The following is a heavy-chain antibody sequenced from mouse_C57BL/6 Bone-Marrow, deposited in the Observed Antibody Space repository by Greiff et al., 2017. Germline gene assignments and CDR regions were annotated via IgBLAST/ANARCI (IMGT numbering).Heavy chain of an antibody. CDR1: GFTFSDAW. V-gene: IGHV6-6*01. CDR3: TKGGLYYFDY. J-gene: IGHJ2*01. CDR2: IRNKANNHAT. Sequence: EVKVEESGGGLVQPGGSMKLSCAASGFTFSDAWMDWVRQSPEKGLEWVAEIRNKANNHATYYAESVKGRFTISRDDSKSSVYLQMNSLRAEDTGIYDCTKGGLYYFDYWGQGTTLTVSS. D-gene: IGHD3-3*01.